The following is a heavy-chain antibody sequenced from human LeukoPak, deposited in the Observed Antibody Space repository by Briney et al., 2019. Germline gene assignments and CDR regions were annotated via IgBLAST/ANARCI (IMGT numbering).Heavy chain of an antibody. CDR3: AKGQQQLVSRFDY. V-gene: IGHV3-23*01. J-gene: IGHJ4*02. Sequence: GGSLRLSCAASGFTFSSYAMSWVRQAPGKGLEWASAISGSGGSTYYADSVKGRFTISRDNSKNTLYLQMNSLRAEDTAVYYCAKGQQQLVSRFDYWGQGTLVTVSS. CDR1: GFTFSSYA. D-gene: IGHD6-13*01. CDR2: ISGSGGST.